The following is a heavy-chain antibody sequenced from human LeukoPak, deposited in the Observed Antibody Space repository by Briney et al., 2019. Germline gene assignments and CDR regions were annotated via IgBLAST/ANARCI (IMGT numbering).Heavy chain of an antibody. D-gene: IGHD1-1*01. Sequence: SETLSLTCTVSGASIGSSLYFWGWFRQPPGKGLEWIGSIYYRPTTYYNPSLKSRGTISLDTSNNQFSLKLTSVTAAHTAFYYCARGRNWNFQAYFVYWGLGSLVSVSS. CDR2: IYYRPTT. CDR1: GASIGSSLYF. V-gene: IGHV4-39*07. J-gene: IGHJ4*02. CDR3: ARGRNWNFQAYFVY.